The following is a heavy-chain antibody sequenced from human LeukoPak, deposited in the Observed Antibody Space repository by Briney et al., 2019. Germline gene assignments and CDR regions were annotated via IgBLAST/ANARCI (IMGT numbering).Heavy chain of an antibody. CDR2: IYTSGST. CDR3: AIRDRGYFDY. J-gene: IGHJ4*02. D-gene: IGHD1-14*01. V-gene: IGHV4-61*02. CDR1: GTSISSGSYY. Sequence: PSQTLSLTCTVSGTSISSGSYYWSWIRQPAGKGLEWIGRIYTSGSTNYNPSLKSRVTMSVDTSKNQFSLKLSSVTAADTAVYYCAIRDRGYFDYWGQGTLVTVSS.